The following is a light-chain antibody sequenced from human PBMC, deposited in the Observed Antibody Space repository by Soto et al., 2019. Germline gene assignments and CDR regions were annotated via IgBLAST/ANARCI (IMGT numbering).Light chain of an antibody. CDR3: CSYAGGSTWV. V-gene: IGLV2-23*02. CDR1: SSDIGNYNL. CDR2: EVS. J-gene: IGLJ2*01. Sequence: QSALTQPASVSGSPGQSITISCTGTSSDIGNYNLVSWYQQHPDKAPKLMIYEVSKRPSGVSNRFSGSKSGNTASLTLSGLQAEDEADYYCCSYAGGSTWVFGGGTKLTVL.